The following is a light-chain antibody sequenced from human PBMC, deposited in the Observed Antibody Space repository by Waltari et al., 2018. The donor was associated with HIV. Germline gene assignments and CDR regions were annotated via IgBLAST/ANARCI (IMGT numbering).Light chain of an antibody. CDR3: CSYAGSDTLV. V-gene: IGLV2-23*02. Sequence: HSALTQPASVSGSPGQSITISCTGTSSNVGHYNLFSLYPQHPGQAPTPLIYEVKRPPSGLSDRFAGSKSGNTASLTVSGLQAEDEAIYYCCSYAGSDTLVFGGGTSLTIL. CDR2: EVK. CDR1: SSNVGHYNL. J-gene: IGLJ3*02.